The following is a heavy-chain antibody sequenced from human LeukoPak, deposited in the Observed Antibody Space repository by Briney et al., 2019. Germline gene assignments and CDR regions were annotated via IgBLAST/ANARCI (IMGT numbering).Heavy chain of an antibody. CDR2: ISWDGGST. D-gene: IGHD3-16*02. CDR1: GFTFDEYA. Sequence: QTGGSLRLSCVASGFTFDEYAMNWVRQAPGKGLEWVSLISWDGGSTYYADSVKGRFTISRDNSKNSLYLQMNSLRAEDTALYYCANGKVIDFYYYYTDVWGKGTTVTVSS. J-gene: IGHJ6*03. CDR3: ANGKVIDFYYYYTDV. V-gene: IGHV3-43D*03.